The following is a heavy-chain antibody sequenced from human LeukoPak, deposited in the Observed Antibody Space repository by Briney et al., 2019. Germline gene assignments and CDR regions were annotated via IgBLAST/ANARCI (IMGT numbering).Heavy chain of an antibody. CDR1: GFTFSSYA. CDR2: ISGSGGST. J-gene: IGHJ4*02. D-gene: IGHD3-16*02. Sequence: GGSLRLSCAASGFTFSSYAMSWVRQAPGKGLEWVSAISGSGGSTYYADSVKGRFTISRDNSKNTLYLQMNSLRAEDTAVYYCARAPMITFGGVIVRDYWGQGTLVTVSS. V-gene: IGHV3-23*01. CDR3: ARAPMITFGGVIVRDY.